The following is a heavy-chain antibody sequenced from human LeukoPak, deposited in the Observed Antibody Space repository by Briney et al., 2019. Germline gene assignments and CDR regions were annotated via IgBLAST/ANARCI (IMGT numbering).Heavy chain of an antibody. CDR1: GYTFTIYG. V-gene: IGHV1-18*04. J-gene: IGHJ5*02. CDR3: ARSFGFQVCNWFDP. Sequence: GASVKVSCKASGYTFTIYGISWVRQAPGQGLEWMGWISAYNGNTNYAQKLQGRVTMTTDTSTSTAYMELRSLRSDDTAVYCCARSFGFQVCNWFDPWGQGTLVTVSS. D-gene: IGHD3-10*01. CDR2: ISAYNGNT.